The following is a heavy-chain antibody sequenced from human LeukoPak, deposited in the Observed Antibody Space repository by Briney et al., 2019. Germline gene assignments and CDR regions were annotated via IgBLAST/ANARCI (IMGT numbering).Heavy chain of an antibody. CDR1: GFTVSSNY. J-gene: IGHJ3*02. Sequence: GGSLRLSCAASGFTVSSNYMSWVRQAPGKGLEWVSVIYSGGSTYYADSVKGRFTISRDNAKNSLYLQMNSLRAEDTAVYYCARITYFTTYAFDIWGQGTLVTVSS. V-gene: IGHV3-66*01. CDR2: IYSGGST. D-gene: IGHD1-14*01. CDR3: ARITYFTTYAFDI.